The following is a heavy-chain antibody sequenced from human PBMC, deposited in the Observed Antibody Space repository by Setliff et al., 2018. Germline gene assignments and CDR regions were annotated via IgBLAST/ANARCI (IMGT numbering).Heavy chain of an antibody. CDR3: ALEEYTSRWTKRFDP. V-gene: IGHV1-18*01. Sequence: GASVKVSCKASGGSFSSYAIIWVRQAPGQGLEWVGWISGYNGNTDYAQNFQGRVTMTTDTSTSTAYMELRSLRSDDTAVYYCALEEYTSRWTKRFDPWGQGTLVTVSS. CDR1: GGSFSSYA. CDR2: ISGYNGNT. J-gene: IGHJ5*02. D-gene: IGHD6-13*01.